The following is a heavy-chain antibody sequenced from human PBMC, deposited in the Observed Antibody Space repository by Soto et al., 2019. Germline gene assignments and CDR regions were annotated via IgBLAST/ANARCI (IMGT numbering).Heavy chain of an antibody. D-gene: IGHD5-12*01. CDR3: ARLCLTVVIVPPNSSVFPTRGSSDL. J-gene: IGHJ2*01. CDR2: IYPGDSDT. CDR1: GYSFTNYW. Sequence: GESLKISCKASGYSFTNYWIGWVRQLPGKGLEWMGIIYPGDSDTRYSPSFQGQVTISADKSINTAYLQWSSLKASDTATYYCARLCLTVVIVPPNSSVFPTRGSSDL. V-gene: IGHV5-51*01.